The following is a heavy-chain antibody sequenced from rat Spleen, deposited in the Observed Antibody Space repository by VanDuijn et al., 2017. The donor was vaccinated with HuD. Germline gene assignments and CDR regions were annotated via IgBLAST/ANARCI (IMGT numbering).Heavy chain of an antibody. Sequence: EVQLVESGGGLVQPGRSLKLSCAASGFTFSDYYMAWVRQAPTKGLEWVASISYDGGSTYYRDSVKGRFTISRDNAKNTLYLQLNSLKSEDTAIYYCARTPYYYSSWMDAWGQGASVTVSS. V-gene: IGHV5-20*01. CDR2: ISYDGGST. J-gene: IGHJ4*01. CDR1: GFTFSDYY. D-gene: IGHD1-2*01. CDR3: ARTPYYYSSWMDA.